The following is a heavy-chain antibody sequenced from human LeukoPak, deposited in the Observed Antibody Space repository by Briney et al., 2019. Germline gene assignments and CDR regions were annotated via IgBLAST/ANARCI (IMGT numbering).Heavy chain of an antibody. CDR2: INWNGGST. CDR3: ARDLNYGGNFGGWFDP. V-gene: IGHV3-20*04. Sequence: PGGSLRLSCAASGFTFDDYGMSWVRQAPGKGLEWVSGINWNGGSTGYADSVKGRFTISRDNAKNSLYLQMNSLRAEDTALYYCARDLNYGGNFGGWFDPWGQGTLVTVSS. CDR1: GFTFDDYG. D-gene: IGHD4-23*01. J-gene: IGHJ5*02.